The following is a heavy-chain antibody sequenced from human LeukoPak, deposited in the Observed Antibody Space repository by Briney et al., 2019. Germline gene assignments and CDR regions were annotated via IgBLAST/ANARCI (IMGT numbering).Heavy chain of an antibody. D-gene: IGHD2-2*01. CDR3: ARGPALIVVVPAAKGFDY. CDR2: INPSGGST. Sequence: ASVKVSCKASGYTFTSYYMHWVPQAPGQGLECLGIINPSGGSTSYAQKFQGRVTMTRDTSTSTVYMELSSLRSEDTAVYYCARGPALIVVVPAAKGFDYWGQGTLVTVSS. J-gene: IGHJ4*02. CDR1: GYTFTSYY. V-gene: IGHV1-46*01.